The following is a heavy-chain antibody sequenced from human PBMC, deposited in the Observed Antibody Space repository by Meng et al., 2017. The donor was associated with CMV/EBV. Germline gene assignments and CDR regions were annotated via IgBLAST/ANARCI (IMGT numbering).Heavy chain of an antibody. CDR1: GGTFSSYA. CDR2: IIPIFGTA. CDR3: ARGDTAMVNYYYYGMDV. D-gene: IGHD5-18*01. J-gene: IGHJ6*02. V-gene: IGHV1-69*05. Sequence: SVKVSCKASGGTFSSYAISWVRQAPGQGLEWMGGIIPIFGTANYAQKFQGRVTITTDESTSTAYMELSSLRSEDTAVYYCARGDTAMVNYYYYGMDVWGQGTTVTVSS.